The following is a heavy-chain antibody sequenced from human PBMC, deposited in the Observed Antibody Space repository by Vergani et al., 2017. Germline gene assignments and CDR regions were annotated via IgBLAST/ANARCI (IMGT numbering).Heavy chain of an antibody. D-gene: IGHD3-3*01. V-gene: IGHV3-64*01. CDR1: GFTFSSYA. CDR2: ISSNGGST. J-gene: IGHJ2*01. Sequence: EVQLVESGGGLVQPGGSLRLSCAASGFTFSSYAMHWVRQAPGKGLEYVSAISSNGGSTYYASSVKGRFTISRDNSKNTLYLQMGSLRAEDMAVYYCARKYYDFWGGYFDLWGRGTLVTVSS. CDR3: ARKYYDFWGGYFDL.